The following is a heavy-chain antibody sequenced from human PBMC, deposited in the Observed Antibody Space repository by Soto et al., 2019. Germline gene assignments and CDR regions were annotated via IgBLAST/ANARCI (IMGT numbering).Heavy chain of an antibody. V-gene: IGHV3-74*01. CDR3: ARARKYTYGFDY. J-gene: IGHJ4*02. CDR2: FRGDGSNT. Sequence: GGSLRLSCAASGFTFSTYWMHWVPQAPGKGLVWVSRFRGDGSNTSYADSVKGRFTISGDNAKNTLYLQMNSLRAEDTAVYYCARARKYTYGFDYWGRGTLVTVSS. CDR1: GFTFSTYW. D-gene: IGHD5-18*01.